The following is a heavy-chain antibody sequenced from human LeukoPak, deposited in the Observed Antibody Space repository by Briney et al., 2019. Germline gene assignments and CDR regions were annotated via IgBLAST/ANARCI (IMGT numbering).Heavy chain of an antibody. CDR1: GYTFTGYY. Sequence: ASVKVSCKASGYTFTGYYMHWVRQAPGQGLEWMGWISAYNGNTNYAQKLQGRVTMTTDTSTSTAYMELRSLRSDDTAVYYCAIALERRGYWGQGTLVTVSS. CDR3: AIALERRGY. CDR2: ISAYNGNT. D-gene: IGHD1-1*01. V-gene: IGHV1-18*04. J-gene: IGHJ4*02.